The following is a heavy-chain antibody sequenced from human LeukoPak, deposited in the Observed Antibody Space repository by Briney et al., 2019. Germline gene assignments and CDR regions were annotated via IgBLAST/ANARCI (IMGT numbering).Heavy chain of an antibody. D-gene: IGHD1-26*01. CDR1: GGSISSYY. Sequence: PSETLSLTCTVSGGSISSYYWSWIRQPPGKGLEWIGYIYYSGSTNYNPSLKSRVTISVDTSKNQFSLKLSSVTAADTAMYYCARYSGSSSFDYWCQGILVTVSS. CDR3: ARYSGSSSFDY. CDR2: IYYSGST. J-gene: IGHJ4*02. V-gene: IGHV4-59*08.